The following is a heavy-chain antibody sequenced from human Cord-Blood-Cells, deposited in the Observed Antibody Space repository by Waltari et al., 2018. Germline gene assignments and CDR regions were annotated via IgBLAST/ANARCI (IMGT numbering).Heavy chain of an antibody. Sequence: QVQLQESGPGLVKPSETLSLTCAVSGYSISSGYYWGWIRQPPGKGLAWIGSIYHSGSTYYNPSLKSRVTISVDTSKNQFSLKLSSVTAADTAVYYCASPGRSYYDSSGYYSGLEARFDYWGQGTLVTVSS. D-gene: IGHD3-22*01. V-gene: IGHV4-38-2*01. CDR3: ASPGRSYYDSSGYYSGLEARFDY. J-gene: IGHJ4*02. CDR1: GYSISSGYY. CDR2: IYHSGST.